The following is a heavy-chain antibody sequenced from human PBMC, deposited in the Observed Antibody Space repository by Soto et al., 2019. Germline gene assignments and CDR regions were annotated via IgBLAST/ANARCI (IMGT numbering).Heavy chain of an antibody. CDR3: ARGGSNDSSGYSPHDY. D-gene: IGHD3-22*01. CDR1: GGSFSGYY. Sequence: KPSETLSLTCAVYGGSFSGYYWSWIRQPPGKGLEWIGEINHSGSTNYNPSLKSRVTISVDTSKNQFSLKLSSVTAADTAAYYCARGGSNDSSGYSPHDYWGQGTLVTVSS. V-gene: IGHV4-34*01. J-gene: IGHJ4*02. CDR2: INHSGST.